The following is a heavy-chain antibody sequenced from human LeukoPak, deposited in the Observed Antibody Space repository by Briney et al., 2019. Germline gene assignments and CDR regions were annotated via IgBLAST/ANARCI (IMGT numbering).Heavy chain of an antibody. CDR1: GGSISSYY. CDR2: IYTSGST. CDR3: VRENYDILTGYPRFDY. Sequence: SETLSLTCTVSGGSISSYYWSWIRQPAGKGLEWIGRIYTSGSTNYNPSLKSRVTMSVDTSKNQFSLKLSSVTAADTAVYYCVRENYDILTGYPRFDYWGQGTLVAVSS. J-gene: IGHJ4*02. V-gene: IGHV4-4*07. D-gene: IGHD3-9*01.